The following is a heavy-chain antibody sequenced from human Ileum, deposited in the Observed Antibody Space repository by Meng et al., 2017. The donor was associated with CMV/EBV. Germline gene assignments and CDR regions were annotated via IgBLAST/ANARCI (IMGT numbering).Heavy chain of an antibody. CDR3: ARHGDYTWDY. CDR1: GFPFNNYW. V-gene: IGHV3-7*01. D-gene: IGHD4-11*01. Sequence: GESLKISCAASGFPFNNYWLTWVRQAPGKGPEWVANIKEDGSEKNYLDSVKGRFTISRDNAENSLFLQMNSLRVEDTALYYCARHGDYTWDYWGQGTLVTVSS. J-gene: IGHJ4*02. CDR2: IKEDGSEK.